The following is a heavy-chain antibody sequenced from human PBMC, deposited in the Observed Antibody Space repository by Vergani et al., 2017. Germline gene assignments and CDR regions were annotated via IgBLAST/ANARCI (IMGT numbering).Heavy chain of an antibody. V-gene: IGHV3-21*06. Sequence: VQLVESGGGLVKPGGSLRLSCAASGFTFSDFSMSWVRQAPGKGLEWVAFIGSSGPYINYADSVKGRFIISRDNTNNSLFLQLRSLRAEDAALYYCARDGTSGGCPDNYGMDVWGQGATVTVSS. CDR1: GFTFSDFS. CDR2: IGSSGPYI. D-gene: IGHD5-12*01. J-gene: IGHJ6*02. CDR3: ARDGTSGGCPDNYGMDV.